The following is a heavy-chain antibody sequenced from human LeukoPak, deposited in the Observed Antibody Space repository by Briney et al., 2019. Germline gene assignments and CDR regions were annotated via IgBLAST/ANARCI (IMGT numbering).Heavy chain of an antibody. V-gene: IGHV4-59*12. CDR3: ARDRYYYDSSGYFDY. CDR2: IYYSGST. D-gene: IGHD3-22*01. Sequence: SETLSLTCTVSGGFISNYYWNWIRQPPGKGLEWIGYIYYSGSTNYNPSLKSRVTISVDTSKNQFSLKLSSVTAADTAVYYCARDRYYYDSSGYFDYWGQGTLVTVSS. CDR1: GGFISNYY. J-gene: IGHJ4*02.